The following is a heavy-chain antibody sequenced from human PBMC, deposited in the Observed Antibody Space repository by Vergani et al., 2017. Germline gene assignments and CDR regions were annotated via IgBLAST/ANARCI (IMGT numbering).Heavy chain of an antibody. Sequence: VQLVQSGAEVKKPGESLRISCKGSGYTFTSYGISWVRQAPGQGLEWMGWISAYNGNTNDAQKLHGRVTMTTDTSTSTAYMELRSLRSDDTAVYYCARERGGLEWFHYGMDVWGQ. CDR3: ARERGGLEWFHYGMDV. CDR1: GYTFTSYG. CDR2: ISAYNGNT. D-gene: IGHD3-3*01. J-gene: IGHJ6*01. V-gene: IGHV1-18*01.